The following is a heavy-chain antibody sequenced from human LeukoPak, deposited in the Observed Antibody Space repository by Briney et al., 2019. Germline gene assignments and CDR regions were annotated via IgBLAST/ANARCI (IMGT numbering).Heavy chain of an antibody. D-gene: IGHD6-13*01. Sequence: ASVKVSCKASGYTFTSYAMHWVRQAPGQGLEWMGWINAGNGNTKYSQKFQGRVTITRDTSASTAYMELSSLRSEDTAVYYCARDSEAAVNDYWGQGTLVTVSS. V-gene: IGHV1-3*01. J-gene: IGHJ4*02. CDR3: ARDSEAAVNDY. CDR1: GYTFTSYA. CDR2: INAGNGNT.